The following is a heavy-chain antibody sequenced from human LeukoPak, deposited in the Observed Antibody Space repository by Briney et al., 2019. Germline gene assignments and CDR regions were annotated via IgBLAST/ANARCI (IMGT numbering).Heavy chain of an antibody. D-gene: IGHD1-26*01. CDR3: ATDIVGATGGGFDY. J-gene: IGHJ4*02. CDR2: FDPEDGET. Sequence: ASVKVSCKVSGYTLTELSMHWVRQAPGKGLEWMGGFDPEDGETIYAQKFQGRVTMTEDTSTDTAYMEPSSLRSEDTAVYYCATDIVGATGGGFDYWGQGTLVTVSS. V-gene: IGHV1-24*01. CDR1: GYTLTELS.